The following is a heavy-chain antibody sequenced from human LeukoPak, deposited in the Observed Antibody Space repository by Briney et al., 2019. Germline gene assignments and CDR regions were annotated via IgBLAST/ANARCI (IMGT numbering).Heavy chain of an antibody. CDR2: IWYDGSNK. CDR1: GFTFSSYG. CDR3: ARDPASIAVAEDAFDI. J-gene: IGHJ3*02. Sequence: PGGSLRLSCAASGFTFSSYGMHWVRQAPGKGLEWLAVIWYDGSNKYYADSVKGRFTISRDNSKNTLYLQMNSLRAEDTAVYYCARDPASIAVAEDAFDIWGQGTMVTVSS. D-gene: IGHD6-19*01. V-gene: IGHV3-33*01.